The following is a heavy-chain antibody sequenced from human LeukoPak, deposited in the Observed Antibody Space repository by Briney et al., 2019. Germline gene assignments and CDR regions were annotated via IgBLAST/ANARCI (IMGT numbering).Heavy chain of an antibody. V-gene: IGHV3-23*01. Sequence: GGSLRLSCAASGFTFSSYVMSWVRQAPGKGLEWVSSISNSGGSTYYADSVKGRFTISRDNAKNTLYLQMNSLRLEDTAVYYCARENLAAAADYWGRGTVVTVSS. CDR2: ISNSGGST. CDR3: ARENLAAAADY. J-gene: IGHJ4*02. CDR1: GFTFSSYV. D-gene: IGHD6-25*01.